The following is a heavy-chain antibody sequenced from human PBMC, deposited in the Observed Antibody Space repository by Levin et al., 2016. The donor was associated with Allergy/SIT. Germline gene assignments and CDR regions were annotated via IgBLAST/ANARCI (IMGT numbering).Heavy chain of an antibody. CDR3: ARLAVAGTPGGFDY. Sequence: VRQAPGKGLEWVSAISGSGGSTYYADSVKGRFTISRDNSKNTLYLQMNSLRAEDTAVYYCARLAVAGTPGGFDYWGQGTLVTVSS. D-gene: IGHD6-19*01. CDR2: ISGSGGST. V-gene: IGHV3-23*01. J-gene: IGHJ4*02.